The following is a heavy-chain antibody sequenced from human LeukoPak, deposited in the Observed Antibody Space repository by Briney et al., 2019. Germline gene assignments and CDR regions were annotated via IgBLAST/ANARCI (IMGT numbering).Heavy chain of an antibody. J-gene: IGHJ4*02. CDR3: TRRSYYYDSSGYSRVTDY. CDR1: GFTFSSSW. Sequence: GGSLRLSCVASGFTFSSSWMTWVRQAPGKGLEWVASIREDGSQKTAVDSVRGRFTISRDNAKNSVYLQMDSLRAEDTAVYYCTRRSYYYDSSGYSRVTDYWGQGTLVTVSS. D-gene: IGHD3-22*01. CDR2: IREDGSQK. V-gene: IGHV3-7*01.